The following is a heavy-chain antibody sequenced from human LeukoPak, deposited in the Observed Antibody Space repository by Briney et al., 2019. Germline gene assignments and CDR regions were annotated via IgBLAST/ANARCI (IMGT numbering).Heavy chain of an antibody. V-gene: IGHV3-23*01. D-gene: IGHD2-15*01. Sequence: GGSLRLSCAASGFTFSSYAMSWVRQAPGKGLEWVSGISGSGGGSGRSTYYADSVKGRFTISRDNSKNTLYLQMNSLRAEDTAVYYCAKSGLNRFDYWGQGTLVTVSS. J-gene: IGHJ4*02. CDR2: ISGSGGGSGRST. CDR1: GFTFSSYA. CDR3: AKSGLNRFDY.